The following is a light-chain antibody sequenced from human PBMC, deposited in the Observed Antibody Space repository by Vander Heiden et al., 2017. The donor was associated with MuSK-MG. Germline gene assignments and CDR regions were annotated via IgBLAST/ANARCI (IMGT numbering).Light chain of an antibody. CDR3: SSYAGSNKLV. CDR2: EVS. V-gene: IGLV2-8*01. Sequence: QSALTQPPSASGSPGQPVTISCTGTSSDVGGYNYVSWYQQHPGKAPKLMIYEVSKRPSGVPDRFSGSKSGNTASLTVSGLQAEDEADYYCSSYAGSNKLVFGGGTKLTVL. J-gene: IGLJ2*01. CDR1: SSDVGGYNY.